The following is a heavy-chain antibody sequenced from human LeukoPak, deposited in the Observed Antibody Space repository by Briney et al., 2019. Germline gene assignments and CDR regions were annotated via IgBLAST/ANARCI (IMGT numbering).Heavy chain of an antibody. V-gene: IGHV4-34*09. CDR1: GGSFSGYY. J-gene: IGHJ4*02. D-gene: IGHD7-27*01. Sequence: PSETLSLTCAVYGGSFSGYYWSWIRQPPGKGLEWIGEINHSGSTYYNPSLKSRVTISVDTSKNQFSLKLSSVTAADTAVYYCARDGDAAAFDYWGQGTLVTVSS. CDR2: INHSGST. CDR3: ARDGDAAAFDY.